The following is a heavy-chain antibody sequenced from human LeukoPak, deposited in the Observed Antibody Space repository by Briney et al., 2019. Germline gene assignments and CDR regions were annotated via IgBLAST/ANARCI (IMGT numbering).Heavy chain of an antibody. CDR2: MYISGST. CDR1: GASISSYS. D-gene: IGHD4-23*01. CDR3: ARDGPTSVGRDY. Sequence: SETLSLTCTVSGASISSYSWSWIRQSAGKGLEWIGRMYISGSTNSNPSLKSRVTMSVDTSKNQFSLKLSSVTAADTAVYYCARDGPTSVGRDYWGQGTLVTISS. V-gene: IGHV4-4*07. J-gene: IGHJ4*02.